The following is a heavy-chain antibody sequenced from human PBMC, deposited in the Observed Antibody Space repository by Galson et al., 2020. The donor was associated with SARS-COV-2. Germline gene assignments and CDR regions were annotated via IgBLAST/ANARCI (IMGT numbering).Heavy chain of an antibody. CDR1: GFTFSSYG. V-gene: IGHV3-30*03. CDR2: ISYDGSNK. Sequence: GESLKISCAASGFTFSSYGMHWVRQAPGKGLEWVAVISYDGSNKYYADSVKGRFTISRDNSKNTLYLQMNSLRAEDTAVYYCAGHLDYYDSSGYYPYYFDYWGQGTLVTVSS. CDR3: AGHLDYYDSSGYYPYYFDY. J-gene: IGHJ4*02. D-gene: IGHD3-22*01.